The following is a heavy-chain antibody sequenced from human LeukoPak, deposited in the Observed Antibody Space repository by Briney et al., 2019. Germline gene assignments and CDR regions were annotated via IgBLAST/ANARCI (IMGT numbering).Heavy chain of an antibody. CDR2: ISAGGGST. CDR1: GFTFSSYA. D-gene: IGHD3-10*02. J-gene: IGHJ4*02. Sequence: GGSLRLSCAASGFTFSSYAMTWVRQAPGKGLEWVSAISAGGGSTYYADSVKGRFTISRDNSKNTLYLQMNSLRGGDTAIYYCAKERGFDVRDGNDYWGQGTLVTVSS. V-gene: IGHV3-23*01. CDR3: AKERGFDVRDGNDY.